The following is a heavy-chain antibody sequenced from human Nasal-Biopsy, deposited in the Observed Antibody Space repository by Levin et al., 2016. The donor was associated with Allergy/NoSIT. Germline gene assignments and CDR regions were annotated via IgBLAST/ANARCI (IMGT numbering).Heavy chain of an antibody. Sequence: ASVKVSCKASGYIFANYGVSWVRQAPGQGLEWVGWISAYNGQTDIAQKLQGRVTMTTDTSTSTAYMELRSLRPDDTAVYYCARDVVVRSGVPFFDYWGQGTLVTVSS. CDR3: ARDVVVRSGVPFFDY. D-gene: IGHD2-2*01. CDR1: GYIFANYG. J-gene: IGHJ4*01. CDR2: ISAYNGQT. V-gene: IGHV1-18*04.